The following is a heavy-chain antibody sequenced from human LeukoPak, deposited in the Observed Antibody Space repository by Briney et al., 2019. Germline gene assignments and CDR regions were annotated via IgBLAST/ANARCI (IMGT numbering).Heavy chain of an antibody. V-gene: IGHV3-23*01. CDR3: ASGPPFLKYFEY. J-gene: IGHJ4*02. Sequence: GGSLRLSCAASGFTFSTYVMNWFRQAPGKGLEWVSTISVGAEYIFSADSVKGRFTISRDDSNNALYLQMHSLRAEDTALYYCASGPPFLKYFEYWGQGTLVTVSS. D-gene: IGHD3-3*01. CDR2: ISVGAEYI. CDR1: GFTFSTYV.